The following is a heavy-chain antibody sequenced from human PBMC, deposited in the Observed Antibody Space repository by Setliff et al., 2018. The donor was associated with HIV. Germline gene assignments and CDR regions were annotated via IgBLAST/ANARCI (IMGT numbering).Heavy chain of an antibody. Sequence: LSLTCTVSNGSIGTYYWTWIRQPPGKGLEYIGYIYFTGPTKFNPSLKSRVTMSVDTSKKQFSLKLSSVTAADTAVYYCARGNNDYVYLDYWGQGALVTSPQ. V-gene: IGHV4-59*01. J-gene: IGHJ4*02. CDR1: NGSIGTYY. CDR2: IYFTGPT. CDR3: ARGNNDYVYLDY. D-gene: IGHD3-16*01.